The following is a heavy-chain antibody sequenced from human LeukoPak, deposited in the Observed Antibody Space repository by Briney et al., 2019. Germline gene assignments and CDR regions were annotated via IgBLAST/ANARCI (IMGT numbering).Heavy chain of an antibody. V-gene: IGHV1-18*01. CDR1: GYTFTSFG. CDR3: ARVEDSSGFDY. J-gene: IGHJ4*02. Sequence: ASVKVSCKSSGYTFTSFGVSWVRQAPGQGLEWMGWISAFNGKTNYAQKFQGRVTMTTDTSTGTAYMDLRSLRSDDTAVYYCARVEDSSGFDYWGQGTLVTVSS. CDR2: ISAFNGKT. D-gene: IGHD6-19*01.